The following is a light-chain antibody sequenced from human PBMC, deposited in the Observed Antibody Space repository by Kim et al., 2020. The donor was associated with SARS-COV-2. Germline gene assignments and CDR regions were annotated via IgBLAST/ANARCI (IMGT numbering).Light chain of an antibody. V-gene: IGKV3-15*01. CDR1: QSVSNN. CDR3: QQYNNWPQT. J-gene: IGKJ1*01. Sequence: GSPGERAPLSCRASQSVSNNLAWYQQKPGQAPRLLIYSVSTRATGAPASFSGSGSGTEFTLTISSLQSEDFAVYYCQQYNNWPQTFGQGTKVDIK. CDR2: SVS.